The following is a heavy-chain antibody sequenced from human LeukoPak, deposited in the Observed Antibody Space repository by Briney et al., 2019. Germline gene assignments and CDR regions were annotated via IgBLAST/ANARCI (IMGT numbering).Heavy chain of an antibody. CDR2: IYSGGST. V-gene: IGHV3-66*01. CDR3: ARGLEHGDYEVGFDP. CDR1: GFTVSSNY. Sequence: PGGSLRLSCAASGFTVSSNYMSWVRPAPGKGLEWVSVIYSGGSTYYADSVKGRFTISRDNSKNTLYLQMNSLRAEDTAVYYCARGLEHGDYEVGFDPWGQGTLVTVSS. J-gene: IGHJ5*02. D-gene: IGHD4-17*01.